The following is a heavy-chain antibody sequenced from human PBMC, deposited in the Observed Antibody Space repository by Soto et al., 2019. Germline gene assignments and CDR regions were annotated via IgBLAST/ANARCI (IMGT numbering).Heavy chain of an antibody. D-gene: IGHD1-26*01. J-gene: IGHJ4*02. CDR2: IKQDGSEK. V-gene: IGHV3-7*01. Sequence: HPGGSLRLSCAASGFTFSSYWMSWVRQAPGKGLEWVANIKQDGSEKYYVDSVKGRFTISRDNAKNSLYLQMNSLRAEDTAVYYCARGGMRGSYAVGYWGQGTLVTVSS. CDR3: ARGGMRGSYAVGY. CDR1: GFTFSSYW.